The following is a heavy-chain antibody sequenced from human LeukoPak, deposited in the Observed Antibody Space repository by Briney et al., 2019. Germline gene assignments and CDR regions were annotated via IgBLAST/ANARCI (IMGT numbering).Heavy chain of an antibody. V-gene: IGHV1-2*02. Sequence: ASVKVSCKASGYTFTGYYMHWVRQAPGQGLEWMGWINPDSGDTTYAQKFQGRVTMTRDTSISTAYMELSRLTSDDTAVYYCAREEGSYPESLDSWGQGSWSPSPQ. D-gene: IGHD1-26*01. J-gene: IGHJ4*02. CDR2: INPDSGDT. CDR1: GYTFTGYY. CDR3: AREEGSYPESLDS.